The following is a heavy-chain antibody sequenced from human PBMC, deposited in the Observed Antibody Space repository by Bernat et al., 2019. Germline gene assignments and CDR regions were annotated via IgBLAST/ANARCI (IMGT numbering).Heavy chain of an antibody. V-gene: IGHV3-48*03. J-gene: IGHJ4*02. D-gene: IGHD3-10*01. Sequence: EVQLVESGGGLVQPGGSLRLSCAASGFTFSSYEMNWVRQAPGKGLEWVSYISSSGSTIYYADSVKGRFTISRDNAKNSLYLQMNSLRAEDTAVYYCARVLGTELRWFMEFQNLASPNWGQGTLGTVSS. CDR1: GFTFSSYE. CDR2: ISSSGSTI. CDR3: ARVLGTELRWFMEFQNLASPN.